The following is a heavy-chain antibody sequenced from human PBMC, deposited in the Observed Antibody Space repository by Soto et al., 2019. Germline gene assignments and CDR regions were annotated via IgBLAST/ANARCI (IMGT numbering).Heavy chain of an antibody. J-gene: IGHJ3*02. V-gene: IGHV4-59*01. CDR2: IYYSGST. CDR3: ARESGTTPLDAFDI. CDR1: GGSISSYY. D-gene: IGHD1-7*01. Sequence: SETLSLTCTVSGGSISSYYWSWIRQPPGKGLEWIGYIYYSGSTNYNPSLKSRVTISVDTSKNQFSLKLSSVTAADTAVYYCARESGTTPLDAFDIWGQGTMVTVSS.